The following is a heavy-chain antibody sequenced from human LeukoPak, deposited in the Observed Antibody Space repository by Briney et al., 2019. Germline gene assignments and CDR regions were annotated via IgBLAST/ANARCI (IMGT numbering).Heavy chain of an antibody. CDR1: GESVSNINGA. V-gene: IGHV6-1*01. CDR3: ARDEGNTGWYTFDY. D-gene: IGHD6-19*01. CDR2: TYYRSKWFY. J-gene: IGHJ4*02. Sequence: SQTLSLTCAISGESVSNINGAWNWIRQSPSRGLEWLGRTYYRSKWFYDYAVSMKGRINISPDTSQNLFSLQLTSVTPDDTAVYYCARDEGNTGWYTFDYWGQGTLVTVSS.